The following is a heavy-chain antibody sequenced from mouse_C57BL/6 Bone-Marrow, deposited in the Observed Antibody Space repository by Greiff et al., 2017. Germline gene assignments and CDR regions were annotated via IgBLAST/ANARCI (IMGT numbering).Heavy chain of an antibody. J-gene: IGHJ1*03. CDR2: IYPGDGDT. CDR3: ARGGVYYGSRHWYFDV. D-gene: IGHD1-1*01. V-gene: IGHV1-80*01. Sequence: QVQLQQSGAELVKPGASVKISCKASGYAFSSYWMNWVKQRPGKGLEWIGQIYPGDGDTNHNGKFKGKATLTADKSSSTAYMQLSSLASEDSAVYFCARGGVYYGSRHWYFDVWGTGTTVTVSS. CDR1: GYAFSSYW.